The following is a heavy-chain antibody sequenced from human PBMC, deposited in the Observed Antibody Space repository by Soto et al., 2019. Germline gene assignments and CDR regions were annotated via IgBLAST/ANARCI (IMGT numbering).Heavy chain of an antibody. D-gene: IGHD3-10*01. J-gene: IGHJ2*01. CDR1: GFTFSTYW. CDR3: ARDRDTYGSAHFDL. Sequence: EVQLVESGGGLVQPGGSLRLSCAASGFTFSTYWMHWVRQAPGKGLVWVSRIKSDGSNTTYADSVKGRFTTSRDNAKKMLHLQMNSLRAEDTAVYYCARDRDTYGSAHFDLWGRGTLVTVSS. V-gene: IGHV3-74*01. CDR2: IKSDGSNT.